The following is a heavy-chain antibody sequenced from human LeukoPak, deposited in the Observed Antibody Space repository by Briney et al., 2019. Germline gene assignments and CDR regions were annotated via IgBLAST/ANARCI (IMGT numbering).Heavy chain of an antibody. J-gene: IGHJ4*02. CDR1: GYTLTELP. Sequence: ASVTLSFTVSGYTLTELPMHWVRQAPGKGLEWMGGFDPGDGETIYAQKFQGRVTMTEDTSTDTDHMDLSSLRSDDTAVYYCARGSSSMVRGVSYWGQGTLVTVSS. CDR2: FDPGDGET. V-gene: IGHV1-24*01. CDR3: ARGSSSMVRGVSY. D-gene: IGHD3-10*01.